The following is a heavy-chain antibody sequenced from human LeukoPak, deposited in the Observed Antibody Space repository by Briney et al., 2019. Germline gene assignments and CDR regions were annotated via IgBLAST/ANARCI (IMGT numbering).Heavy chain of an antibody. Sequence: GGSLRLSCAASGFTFDDYGMSWVRQAPGKGLEWVSGINWNGGSTGYADSVKGRFTISRDSAKNSLYLQMNSLRAEDTALYYCARAGYYDSSGAFDIWGQGTMVTVSS. CDR1: GFTFDDYG. CDR3: ARAGYYDSSGAFDI. D-gene: IGHD3-22*01. CDR2: INWNGGST. J-gene: IGHJ3*02. V-gene: IGHV3-20*04.